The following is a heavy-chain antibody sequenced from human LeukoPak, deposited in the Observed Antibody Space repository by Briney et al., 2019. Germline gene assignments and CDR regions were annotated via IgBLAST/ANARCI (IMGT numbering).Heavy chain of an antibody. V-gene: IGHV1-8*01. J-gene: IGHJ5*02. D-gene: IGHD4-17*01. CDR2: MNPNSGNT. CDR1: GYTFTSYD. CDR3: ARGRTTVTTIWFDP. Sequence: ASVKVSCKASGYTFTSYDINWVRQATGQGLEWMGWMNPNSGNTGYAQKFQGRVTMTRSTSISTAYMELSSLRSEDTAVYYCARGRTTVTTIWFDPWGQGTLVTVSS.